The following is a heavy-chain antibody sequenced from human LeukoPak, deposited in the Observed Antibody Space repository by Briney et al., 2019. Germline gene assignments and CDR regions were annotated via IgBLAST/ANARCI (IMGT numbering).Heavy chain of an antibody. CDR2: ISYDGSNK. CDR1: GFTFSSYA. V-gene: IGHV3-30*07. Sequence: PGRSLRLSCAASGFTFSSYAMHWVRQAPGKGLEWVAVISYDGSNKYYADSVKGRFTISRDNSKNTLYLQMNSLTTEDTAVYYCSRGSGWLSVYWGQGTLVTVSS. D-gene: IGHD6-19*01. CDR3: SRGSGWLSVY. J-gene: IGHJ4*02.